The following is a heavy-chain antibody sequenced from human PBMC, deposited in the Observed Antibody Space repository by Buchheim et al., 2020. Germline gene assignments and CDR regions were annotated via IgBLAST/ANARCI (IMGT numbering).Heavy chain of an antibody. D-gene: IGHD2-2*02. CDR2: IIPILGIA. CDR3: ARVGGIVVVPAAIGSGFLGNEYYYGMDV. CDR1: GGTFSSYT. J-gene: IGHJ6*02. V-gene: IGHV1-69*02. Sequence: QVQLVQSGAEVKKPGSSVKVSCKASGGTFSSYTISWVRQAPGQGLEWMGRIIPILGIANYAQKFQGRVTITADKSTSTAYMELSSLRSEDTAVYYCARVGGIVVVPAAIGSGFLGNEYYYGMDVWGQGTT.